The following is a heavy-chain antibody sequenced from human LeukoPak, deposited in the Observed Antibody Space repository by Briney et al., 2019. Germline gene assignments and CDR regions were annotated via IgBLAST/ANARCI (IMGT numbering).Heavy chain of an antibody. D-gene: IGHD6-13*01. Sequence: PGGSVRLSCAASGFTFDDYAMHWVRQAPGKGLEWVSLISWDGGSTYYADSVKGRFTISRDNSKNSLYLQMNSLRAEDTALYYCVKASIAVAGVLDFWGQGTLVTVSS. CDR1: GFTFDDYA. CDR3: VKASIAVAGVLDF. V-gene: IGHV3-43D*04. CDR2: ISWDGGST. J-gene: IGHJ4*02.